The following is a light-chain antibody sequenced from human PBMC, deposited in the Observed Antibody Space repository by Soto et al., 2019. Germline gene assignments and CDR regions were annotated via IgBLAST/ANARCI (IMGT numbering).Light chain of an antibody. V-gene: IGLV2-14*01. Sequence: QSVLTQPASVSGSRGQSITISCTGTSSDVGGYNYVSWYQQHPGKAPKLMIYDVSNRPSGVSNCFSGSKSGNTASLTISGLQAEDEADYYCSSYTSSSPYVFGTGTEVTVL. CDR2: DVS. CDR1: SSDVGGYNY. J-gene: IGLJ1*01. CDR3: SSYTSSSPYV.